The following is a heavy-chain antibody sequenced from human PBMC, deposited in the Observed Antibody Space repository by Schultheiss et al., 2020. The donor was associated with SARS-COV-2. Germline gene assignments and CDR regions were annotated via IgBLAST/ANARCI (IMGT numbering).Heavy chain of an antibody. V-gene: IGHV3-33*01. J-gene: IGHJ6*02. CDR1: GFTFSSYG. CDR2: IWYDGSNK. D-gene: IGHD3-10*01. Sequence: GGSLRLSCAASGFTFSSYGMHWVRQAPGKGLEWVAVIWYDGSNKYYADSVKGRFTISRDNSKNTLYLQMNSLRAEDTAVYYCASDLYGSGSYYSRDYYYYGMDVWGQGTTVTVSS. CDR3: ASDLYGSGSYYSRDYYYYGMDV.